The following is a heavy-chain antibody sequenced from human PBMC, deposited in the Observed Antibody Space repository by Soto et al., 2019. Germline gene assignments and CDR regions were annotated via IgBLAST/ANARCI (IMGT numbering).Heavy chain of an antibody. CDR3: VRRYNAYDI. J-gene: IGHJ3*02. CDR1: GFTFSSYA. CDR2: ISSDGGGT. Sequence: GGSLRLSCAASGFTFSSYARHWVRQTPGKRLEYVSSISSDGGGTYYTDSVKGRFTISRDNSKNILYLQMSSLRAEDTAMYYCVRRYNAYDIWGQGTMVTVSS. V-gene: IGHV3-64D*06. D-gene: IGHD5-18*01.